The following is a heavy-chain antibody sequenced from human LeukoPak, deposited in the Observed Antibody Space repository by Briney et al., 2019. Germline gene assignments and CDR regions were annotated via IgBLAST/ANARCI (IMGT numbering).Heavy chain of an antibody. CDR3: ANPCSGGSCSTDEYNWFDP. V-gene: IGHV3-30*18. Sequence: GGSLRLSCTASGFTLGSHDMHWVRQIPGQGLEWVAAVSSGFHAFFADSVQGRFTVSRDNSKNTLFLQMNSLREEDTAVYYCANPCSGGSCSTDEYNWFDPWGQGTLVTVFS. D-gene: IGHD2-15*01. J-gene: IGHJ5*02. CDR2: VSSGFHA. CDR1: GFTLGSHD.